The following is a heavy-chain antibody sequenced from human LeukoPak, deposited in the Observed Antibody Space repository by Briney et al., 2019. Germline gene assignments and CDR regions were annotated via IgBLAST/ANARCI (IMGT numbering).Heavy chain of an antibody. CDR2: ISGSGGST. CDR3: APVYDSSGYLPGYFDY. D-gene: IGHD3-22*01. J-gene: IGHJ4*02. Sequence: GGSLRLSCAASGFTFSSYAMSWVRQAPGKGLEWVSAISGSGGSTYYADSVKGRFTISRDNSKNTLYLQMNSLRAEDTAVYYCAPVYDSSGYLPGYFDYWGQGTLVTVSS. CDR1: GFTFSSYA. V-gene: IGHV3-23*01.